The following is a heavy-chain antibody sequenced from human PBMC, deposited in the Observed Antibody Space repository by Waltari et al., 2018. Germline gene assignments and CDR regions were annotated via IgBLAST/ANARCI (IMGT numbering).Heavy chain of an antibody. CDR1: GGSIRRYY. CDR3: ARDRRSLTVPSYFDY. Sequence: QVQLQESGPGLVKPSETLSLTCPVPGGSIRRYYWRWIRQPPGKGLEWIGYIYYSGSTNYNPSLKSRVTISVDTSKNQFSLKLSSVTAADTAVYYCARDRRSLTVPSYFDYWGQGTLVTVSS. CDR2: IYYSGST. J-gene: IGHJ4*02. V-gene: IGHV4-59*01. D-gene: IGHD1-26*01.